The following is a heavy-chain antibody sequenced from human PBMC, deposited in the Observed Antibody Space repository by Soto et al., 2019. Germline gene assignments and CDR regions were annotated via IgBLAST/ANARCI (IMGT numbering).Heavy chain of an antibody. CDR3: ARGPDGSYYYYYYMDV. D-gene: IGHD5-12*01. J-gene: IGHJ6*03. Sequence: QVQLVQSGAEVKKPGASVKVSCKASGYTFTSYDINWVRQATGQGLEWMGWMNPNSGNTGYAQKFQGRVTMTRDTSISTAYMELSSLRSEDTAVYYCARGPDGSYYYYYYMDVWGKGTTVTVSS. CDR1: GYTFTSYD. CDR2: MNPNSGNT. V-gene: IGHV1-8*01.